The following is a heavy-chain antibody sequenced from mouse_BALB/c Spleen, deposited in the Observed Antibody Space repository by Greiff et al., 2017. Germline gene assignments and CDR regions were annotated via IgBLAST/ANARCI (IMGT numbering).Heavy chain of an antibody. CDR1: GYTFTDYN. CDR2: IYPYNGGT. CDR3: AGGYYYGSSWNWYFDV. J-gene: IGHJ1*01. D-gene: IGHD1-1*01. V-gene: IGHV1S29*02. Sequence: EVQLQESGPELVKPGASVKISCKASGYTFTDYNMHWVKQSHGKSLEWIGYIYPYNGGTGYNQKFKSKATLTVDNSSSTAYMELRSLTSEDSAVYYCAGGYYYGSSWNWYFDVWGAGTTVTVSS.